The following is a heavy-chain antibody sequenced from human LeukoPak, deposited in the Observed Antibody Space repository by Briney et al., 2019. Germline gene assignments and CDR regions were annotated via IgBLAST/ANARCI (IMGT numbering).Heavy chain of an antibody. D-gene: IGHD3-10*01. Sequence: GASVKVSCKAAGYTFIVYYIHWVRLAPGQGLEWMGWINPDSGGTNYAPKFQGRVTMTRDTSISTAYMELSRLTSDDTAVYYCVRGMFSGTYYRFDYWGQGTLVTVSS. CDR2: INPDSGGT. V-gene: IGHV1-2*02. CDR3: VRGMFSGTYYRFDY. CDR1: GYTFIVYY. J-gene: IGHJ4*02.